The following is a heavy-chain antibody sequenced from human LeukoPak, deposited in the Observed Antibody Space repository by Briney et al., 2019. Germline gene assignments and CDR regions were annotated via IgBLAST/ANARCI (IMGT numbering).Heavy chain of an antibody. V-gene: IGHV3-48*03. D-gene: IGHD3-10*02. CDR1: GFTFSSYE. J-gene: IGHJ6*04. CDR2: ISSSGSTI. Sequence: GGTLRLSCAASGFTFSSYEMNWVRQAPGKGLEWVSYISSSGSTIYYADSVKGRFTISRDNAKNSLYLQMNSLRAEDTAVYYCAELGITMIGGVGGKGTTVTISA. CDR3: AELGITMIGGV.